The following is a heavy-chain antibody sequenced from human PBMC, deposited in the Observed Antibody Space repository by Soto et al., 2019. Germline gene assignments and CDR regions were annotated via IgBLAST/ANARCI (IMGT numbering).Heavy chain of an antibody. CDR2: VYYRGST. CDR1: GGSVSNSY. V-gene: IGHV4-59*02. CDR3: ARGRSHEWELLVQYFDY. D-gene: IGHD1-26*01. Sequence: QVQLQESGPGLVKPSETLSLTCTVSGGSVSNSYWGWIRQPPGKGLEWVAYVYYRGSTNYNPSLGSRVTISVDKSKNQFSLKMTSVTGADTAVYYCARGRSHEWELLVQYFDYWGQGTLVTVSS. J-gene: IGHJ4*02.